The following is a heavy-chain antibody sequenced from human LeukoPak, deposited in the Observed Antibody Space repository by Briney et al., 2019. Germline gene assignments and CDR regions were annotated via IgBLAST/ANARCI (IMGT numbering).Heavy chain of an antibody. D-gene: IGHD6-19*01. CDR1: GFNFGVYA. CDR2: IKTKTGGGAT. Sequence: GGSLRLSCTVSGFNFGVYAMSWVRQAPGKGLEWVGFIKTKTGGGATKYAASVEDRFIISRDDSKSIAYLQLSSLQTEDTAVYYCVRMGGGNSGWLFQHWGQGTLVSVSS. V-gene: IGHV3-49*04. J-gene: IGHJ1*01. CDR3: VRMGGGNSGWLFQH.